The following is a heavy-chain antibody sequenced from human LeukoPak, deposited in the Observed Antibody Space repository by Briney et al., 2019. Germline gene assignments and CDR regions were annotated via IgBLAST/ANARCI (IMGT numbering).Heavy chain of an antibody. Sequence: AASVKVSCKASGYTFTSYGISWVRQAPGQGLEWMGWISAYNGNTNYAQKLQGRVTMTTDTSTSTAYMELRSLRSDDTAVYYCARDDYDSSGYKPYYYYYGMDVWGQGTTVTASS. J-gene: IGHJ6*02. V-gene: IGHV1-18*01. D-gene: IGHD3-22*01. CDR2: ISAYNGNT. CDR3: ARDDYDSSGYKPYYYYYGMDV. CDR1: GYTFTSYG.